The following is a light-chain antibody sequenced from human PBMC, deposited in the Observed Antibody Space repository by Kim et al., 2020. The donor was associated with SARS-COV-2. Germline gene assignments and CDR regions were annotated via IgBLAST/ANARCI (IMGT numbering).Light chain of an antibody. CDR3: CSYAGNYKVI. Sequence: QSALTQPRSVSGSPGQSVTISCTGTSSDVGGYNYVSWYQQHPGKAPKLMIYDVNKRPSGVPDRFSGSKSGNTASLTISGLQAEDEADYYCCSYAGNYKVIFGGGTQLTV. V-gene: IGLV2-11*01. J-gene: IGLJ2*01. CDR2: DVN. CDR1: SSDVGGYNY.